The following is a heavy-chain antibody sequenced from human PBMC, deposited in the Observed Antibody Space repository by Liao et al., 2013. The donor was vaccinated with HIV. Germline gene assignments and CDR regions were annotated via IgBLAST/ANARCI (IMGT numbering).Heavy chain of an antibody. Sequence: QVQLQESGPGLVKASETLSLTCTVSSDSITSGTYYWNWVRQPAGKGLEWIGRIYTSGYPNYNPSLKSRATISIETSKNQFFLRLNSVTAADTAGYYCARRLPKQMAGTKGFDFWGQGTVVTVSS. V-gene: IGHV4-61*02. CDR3: ARRLPKQMAGTKGFDF. J-gene: IGHJ4*02. CDR1: SDSITSGTYY. CDR2: IYTSGYP. D-gene: IGHD6-19*01.